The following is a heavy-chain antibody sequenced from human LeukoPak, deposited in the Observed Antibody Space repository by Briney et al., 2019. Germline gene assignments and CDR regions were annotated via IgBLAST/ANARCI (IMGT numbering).Heavy chain of an antibody. J-gene: IGHJ5*02. V-gene: IGHV4-61*01. D-gene: IGHD3-22*01. CDR3: ARDVGLYYYDSSGYGEINWFDP. CDR2: IYYSGST. Sequence: SETLSLTCTVSGGSVSSGSYYWSWIRQPPGKGLEWIGYIYYSGSTNYNPSLKSRVTISVDTSKNQFSLKLSSVTAADTAVYYCARDVGLYYYDSSGYGEINWFDPWGQGTLVTVSS. CDR1: GGSVSSGSYY.